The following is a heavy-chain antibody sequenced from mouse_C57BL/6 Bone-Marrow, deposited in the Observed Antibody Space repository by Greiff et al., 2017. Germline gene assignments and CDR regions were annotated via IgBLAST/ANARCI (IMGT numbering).Heavy chain of an antibody. Sequence: VQLQQPGAELVMPGASVKLSCKASGYTFTSYWMHWVKQRPGQGLEWIGEIDPSDSYTNYNQKFKGKSTLTVDKSSSTAYMQLSSLTSEDSAVXYCAREEASYYSNYVDAMDYWGQGTSVTVSS. D-gene: IGHD2-5*01. J-gene: IGHJ4*01. CDR1: GYTFTSYW. V-gene: IGHV1-69*01. CDR3: AREEASYYSNYVDAMDY. CDR2: IDPSDSYT.